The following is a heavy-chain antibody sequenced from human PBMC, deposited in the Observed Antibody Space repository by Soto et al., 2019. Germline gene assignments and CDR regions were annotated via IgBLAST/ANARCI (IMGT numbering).Heavy chain of an antibody. D-gene: IGHD3-16*01. V-gene: IGHV3-23*01. CDR1: GFTFSSYA. CDR2: ISGSGGST. CDR3: AKGGGLTGSFDY. Sequence: GESLKISCAASGFTFSSYAMSWVRQAPGKGLEWVSAISGSGGSTYYADSVKGRFTISRDNSKNTLYLQMNSLRAEDTAVYYCAKGGGLTGSFDYWGQGTLVTVSS. J-gene: IGHJ4*02.